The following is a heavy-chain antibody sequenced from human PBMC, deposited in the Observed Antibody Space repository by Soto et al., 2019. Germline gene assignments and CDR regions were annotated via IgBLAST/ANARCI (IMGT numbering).Heavy chain of an antibody. CDR1: GYTFTSYY. CDR2: INPSGGST. V-gene: IGHV1-46*01. D-gene: IGHD2-15*01. CDR3: ASSSVVVVAATLTPYYYGMDV. Sequence: ASVKVSCKASGYTFTSYYMHWVRQAPGQGLEWMGIINPSGGSTSYAQKFQGRVTMTRDTSTSTVYMELSSLRSEDTAVYYCASSSVVVVAATLTPYYYGMDVWGQGTTVTVSS. J-gene: IGHJ6*02.